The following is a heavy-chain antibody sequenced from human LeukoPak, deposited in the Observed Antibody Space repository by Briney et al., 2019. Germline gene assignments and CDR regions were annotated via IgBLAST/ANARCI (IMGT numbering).Heavy chain of an antibody. CDR3: ARFASGTREFDP. V-gene: IGHV3-7*01. Sequence: PGGSLRLSCAASGFTFSSHWMNWVRQAPGKGLEWVANIKQDGSEKYYVDSVKGRFTISRDNAKNSLYLQMNSLRAEDTAVYYCARFASGTREFDPWGQGTLVTVSS. CDR2: IKQDGSEK. J-gene: IGHJ5*02. D-gene: IGHD1-14*01. CDR1: GFTFSSHW.